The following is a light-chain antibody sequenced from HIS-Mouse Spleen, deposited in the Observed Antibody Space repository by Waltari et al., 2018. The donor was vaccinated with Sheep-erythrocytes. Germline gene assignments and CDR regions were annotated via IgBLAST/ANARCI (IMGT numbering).Light chain of an antibody. V-gene: IGKV3-11*01. CDR3: QQLNSYPFT. CDR1: QSCSSY. J-gene: IGKJ3*01. Sequence: EIVLTQSPATLSLSPGERATLSCRASQSCSSYLAWYQQKPGQAPRLLIYDASNRATGIPARFSGSGSGTDFTLTISSLQPEDFATYYCQQLNSYPFTFGPGTKVDIK. CDR2: DAS.